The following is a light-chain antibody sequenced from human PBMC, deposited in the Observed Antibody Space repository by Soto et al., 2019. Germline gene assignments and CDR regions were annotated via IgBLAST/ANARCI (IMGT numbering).Light chain of an antibody. Sequence: QSVLTQPPSASGTPGQRVTISCSGSSSNIGRNYVYWYQQLPGTAPKLLIYRNNKRPSGVPDRFSGSKSGTSASLAISGLLSEDEADYYCAAWDDSLSVLYVFVTGTKVTVL. CDR3: AAWDDSLSVLYV. CDR2: RNN. V-gene: IGLV1-47*01. J-gene: IGLJ1*01. CDR1: SSNIGRNY.